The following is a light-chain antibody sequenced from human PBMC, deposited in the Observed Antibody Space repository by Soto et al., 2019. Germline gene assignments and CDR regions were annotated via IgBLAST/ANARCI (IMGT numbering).Light chain of an antibody. CDR3: QQYNSYSYT. CDR2: KAS. J-gene: IGKJ2*01. Sequence: DIQMTQSPSTLSASVGDRVTITCRASQSISSGLAWYQQKPGKAPKLLIYKASSLESGVPSRFSGSGSGTEFTLTISSLQHDDFATYYCQQYNSYSYTFGQGTKLEIK. V-gene: IGKV1-5*03. CDR1: QSISSG.